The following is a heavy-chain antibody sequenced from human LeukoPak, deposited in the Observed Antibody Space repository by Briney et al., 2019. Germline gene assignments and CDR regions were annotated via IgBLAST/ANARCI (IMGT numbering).Heavy chain of an antibody. CDR3: ARSLPYGTTWYGRSDF. Sequence: GGSLRLSCAASGFPFNAYWMTWVRQAPGKGLEWVANIRQDGDTKYYVDSVKGRFTISRDNAMNPLYLQMNSLRAEDTAIYYCARSLPYGTTWYGRSDFWGQGTLVTVSS. CDR2: IRQDGDTK. D-gene: IGHD6-13*01. CDR1: GFPFNAYW. J-gene: IGHJ4*02. V-gene: IGHV3-7*03.